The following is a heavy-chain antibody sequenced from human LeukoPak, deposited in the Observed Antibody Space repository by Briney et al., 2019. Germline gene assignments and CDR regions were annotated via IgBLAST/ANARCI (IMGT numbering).Heavy chain of an antibody. D-gene: IGHD3-16*02. CDR2: IYYSGST. J-gene: IGHJ5*02. CDR1: GGSISSYY. V-gene: IGHV4-59*01. Sequence: SETLSLTCTVSGGSISSYYWSWIRQPPGKGLEWIGYIYYSGSTNYNPSLTSRVTISVDTSKNQFSLKLSSVTAADTAVYYCAREYDYVWGSYRSGFDPWGQGTLVTVSS. CDR3: AREYDYVWGSYRSGFDP.